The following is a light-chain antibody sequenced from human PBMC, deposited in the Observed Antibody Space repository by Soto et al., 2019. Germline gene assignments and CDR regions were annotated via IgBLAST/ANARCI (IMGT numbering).Light chain of an antibody. CDR2: EVT. V-gene: IGLV2-14*01. J-gene: IGLJ1*01. Sequence: QSALTQPASVSGSHGQSITISCTGTSSEVGGYNYVSWYQQHPGKAPKLIIYEVTDRPSGVSNRFSGSKSGNTASLTISGLQAEDEAEYYCSSYTNINTRACVFGTGTNFTVL. CDR3: SSYTNINTRACV. CDR1: SSEVGGYNY.